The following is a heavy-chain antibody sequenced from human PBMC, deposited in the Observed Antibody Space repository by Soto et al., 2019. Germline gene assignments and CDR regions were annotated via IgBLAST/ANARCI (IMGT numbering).Heavy chain of an antibody. V-gene: IGHV1-69*13. CDR1: GGTFSSYA. Sequence: ASVKVSCKASGGTFSSYAIGWVRQAPGQGLEWMGGIIPIFGTANYTQKFQGRVTITADESTSTAYMELSSLRYEDTAVYYCARGEYCSSTRCYKPYYYGMDVWGQGTTVTVSS. CDR2: IIPIFGTA. J-gene: IGHJ6*02. D-gene: IGHD2-2*02. CDR3: ARGEYCSSTRCYKPYYYGMDV.